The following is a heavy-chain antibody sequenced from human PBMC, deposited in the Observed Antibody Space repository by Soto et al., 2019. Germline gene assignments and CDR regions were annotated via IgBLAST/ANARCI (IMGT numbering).Heavy chain of an antibody. J-gene: IGHJ6*02. D-gene: IGHD3-10*01. V-gene: IGHV2-5*02. Sequence: QITLKESGPTLVKPTQTLTLTCTFSGFSLSSRGVGVGWIRQPPGKALEWLALIYWDDEKRYTPSLKSRLTITKGTSKNQVVLTMTNMDPVDTATYYCAHSPLWFGDSWAYAMDVWGQGTTVTVSS. CDR1: GFSLSSRGVG. CDR2: IYWDDEK. CDR3: AHSPLWFGDSWAYAMDV.